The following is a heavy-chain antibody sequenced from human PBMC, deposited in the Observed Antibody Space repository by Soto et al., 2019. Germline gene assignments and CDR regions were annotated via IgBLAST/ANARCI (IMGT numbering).Heavy chain of an antibody. CDR2: LFYSGST. CDR3: ARERRYVVPPAKYYYYAIDF. CDR1: GGSISSGEYY. Sequence: QVQLQESGPGLVKPSQTLSLTCTVSGGSISSGEYYWTWIRQHPAKGLEWIGYLFYSGSTYSNPSLRSRVSISGDTSKNQFSLKLSSVTAADTAVYYCARERRYVVPPAKYYYYAIDFWGQGTTVTVSS. J-gene: IGHJ6*02. V-gene: IGHV4-31*03. D-gene: IGHD2-2*01.